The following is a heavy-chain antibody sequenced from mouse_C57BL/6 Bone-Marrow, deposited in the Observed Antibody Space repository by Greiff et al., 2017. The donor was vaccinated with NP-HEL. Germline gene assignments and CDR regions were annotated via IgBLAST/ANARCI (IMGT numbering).Heavy chain of an antibody. V-gene: IGHV1-69*01. J-gene: IGHJ2*01. CDR1: GYTFTSYW. Sequence: QVQLQQPGAELVMPGASVKLSCKASGYTFTSYWMHWVKQRPGQGLEWIGEIDPSDSYTNYNQKFKGKSTLTVDKSSSTAYMQLSSLTSEDSAVYYCALYYGNYEGYWGQGTTLTVSS. CDR2: IDPSDSYT. D-gene: IGHD2-1*01. CDR3: ALYYGNYEGY.